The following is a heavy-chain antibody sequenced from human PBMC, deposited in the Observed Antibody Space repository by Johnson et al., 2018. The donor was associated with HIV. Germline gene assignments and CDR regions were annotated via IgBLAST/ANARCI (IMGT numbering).Heavy chain of an antibody. J-gene: IGHJ3*02. V-gene: IGHV3-48*04. D-gene: IGHD3/OR15-3a*01. CDR2: ISSSGGTI. CDR1: GFTFSTYG. Sequence: VQLVESGGGVVQPGGSLRLSCAASGFTFSTYGMHWVRQAPEKGLEWISYISSSGGTIFYADSVKGRFPISRDIAKNTLYLQMNSLRAEDTAVYYCARDGRGLDAFDIWGQGTVVTVSS. CDR3: ARDGRGLDAFDI.